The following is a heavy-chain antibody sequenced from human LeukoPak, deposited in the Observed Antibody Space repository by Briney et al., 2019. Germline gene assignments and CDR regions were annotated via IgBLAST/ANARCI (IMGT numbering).Heavy chain of an antibody. V-gene: IGHV4-31*03. CDR3: ARGSWYYYDSSGSLPPLD. J-gene: IGHJ4*02. Sequence: SETLSLTCTVSGGSISSGGYYWSWIRQHPGKGLEWIGYVYYSGSTYYNPSLKSRVTISVDTSKNQFSLKLSSVTAADTAVYYCARGSWYYYDSSGSLPPLDWGQGTLVTVSS. CDR1: GGSISSGGYY. CDR2: VYYSGST. D-gene: IGHD3-22*01.